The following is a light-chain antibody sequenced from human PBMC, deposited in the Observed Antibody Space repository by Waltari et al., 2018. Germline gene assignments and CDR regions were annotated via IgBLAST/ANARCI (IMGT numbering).Light chain of an antibody. Sequence: QSVLTQPPSASGTPGQRVTISCSGSSSNIGSNYVYWYQQLPGTAPKLLIDRNNRRPSGVPDRFSGSKSGTSASLAISGLRSEDEADYYCAAWDDSLSGQVFGGGTKLTVL. CDR1: SSNIGSNY. CDR2: RNN. J-gene: IGLJ2*01. V-gene: IGLV1-47*01. CDR3: AAWDDSLSGQV.